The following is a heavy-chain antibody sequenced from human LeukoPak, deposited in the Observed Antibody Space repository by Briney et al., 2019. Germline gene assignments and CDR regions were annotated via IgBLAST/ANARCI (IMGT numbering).Heavy chain of an antibody. V-gene: IGHV3-53*01. CDR3: AQQVGYCSSGNCYFTY. CDR1: GFTVSCNY. J-gene: IGHJ1*01. CDR2: IYSGGST. D-gene: IGHD2-15*01. Sequence: GGSLRLSCAASGFTVSCNYMSWVRQAPGKGLEWVSVIYSGGSTYYADSVKGRFTFSRDNSKNTLYLQMNSLRAEDAAVYYCAQQVGYCSSGNCYFTYWGQGTLVTVSS.